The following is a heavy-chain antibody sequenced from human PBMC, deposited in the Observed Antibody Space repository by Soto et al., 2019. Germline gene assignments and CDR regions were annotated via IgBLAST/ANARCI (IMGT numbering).Heavy chain of an antibody. CDR3: ARAVYCSGCSCSYYYMDV. CDR2: MNPNSGNT. V-gene: IGHV1-8*01. Sequence: ASVKVSCKASGYTFTSYDINWVRQATGQGLEWMGWMNPNSGNTGYAQKFQGRVTMTRNTSISTAYMELSSLRSEDTAVYYCARAVYCSGCSCSYYYMDVWGKGTSVPGSS. CDR1: GYTFTSYD. J-gene: IGHJ6*03. D-gene: IGHD2-15*01.